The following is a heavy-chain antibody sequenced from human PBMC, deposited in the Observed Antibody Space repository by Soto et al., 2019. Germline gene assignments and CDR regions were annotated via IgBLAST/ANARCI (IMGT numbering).Heavy chain of an antibody. J-gene: IGHJ5*01. CDR2: IYWNYVE. Sequence: QITLKESGPPLVKPTQTLTLTCIFSGFSLSTSGEGVGWIRQPPGKALEWVALIYWNYVERYSPSLQSRVTITKDAFKNQVVLTMTNVDPVDTATYYCAHIGGPWFDSWGQGTLVTVSS. CDR3: AHIGGPWFDS. CDR1: GFSLSTSGEG. D-gene: IGHD1-26*01. V-gene: IGHV2-5*01.